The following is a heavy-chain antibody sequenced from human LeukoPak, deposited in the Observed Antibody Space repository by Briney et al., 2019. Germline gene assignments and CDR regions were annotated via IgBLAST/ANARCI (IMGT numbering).Heavy chain of an antibody. CDR3: ARLRFLGWFHAFDM. D-gene: IGHD3-3*01. V-gene: IGHV4-59*01. CDR2: INNIGMT. CDR1: GGSTSSYY. Sequence: PSETLSLTCTVSGGSTSSYYWSWIRQPPGKGLEWIGYINNIGMTNYNPSFKNRVTISVDRSKNQVSLKLRSVTAADTAVFYCARLRFLGWFHAFDMWGQGTMVTVSS. J-gene: IGHJ3*02.